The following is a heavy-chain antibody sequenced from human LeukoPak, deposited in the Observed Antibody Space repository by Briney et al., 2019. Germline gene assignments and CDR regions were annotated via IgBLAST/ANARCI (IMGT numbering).Heavy chain of an antibody. D-gene: IGHD3-10*01. CDR2: ISSSGSTI. J-gene: IGHJ4*02. V-gene: IGHV3-11*04. Sequence: LSLTCAVYGGSFSGYYWSWIRQPPGKGLEWVSYISSSGSTIYYADSVKGRFTISRDNAKNSLYLQMNSLRAEDTAVYYCARGTQSPVSGYFDFWGQGTLVTVSS. CDR3: ARGTQSPVSGYFDF. CDR1: GGSFSGYY.